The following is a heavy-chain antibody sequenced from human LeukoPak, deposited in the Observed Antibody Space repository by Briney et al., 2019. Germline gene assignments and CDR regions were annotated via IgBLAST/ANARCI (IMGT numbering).Heavy chain of an antibody. D-gene: IGHD2-2*01. Sequence: TGGSLRLSCAASGITFNNYWMSWVRQAPGKGLEWVANIKQDGSEKYYVGSVKGRFTISRDNAKNSLYLQMNSLRAEDTAVYFCARDSSATNDAFDIWGPGTMVTVSS. CDR1: GITFNNYW. V-gene: IGHV3-7*01. CDR3: ARDSSATNDAFDI. J-gene: IGHJ3*02. CDR2: IKQDGSEK.